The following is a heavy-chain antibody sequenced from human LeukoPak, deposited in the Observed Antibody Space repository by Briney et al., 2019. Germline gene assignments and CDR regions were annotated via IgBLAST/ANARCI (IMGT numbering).Heavy chain of an antibody. CDR3: ASSEFGESLDY. D-gene: IGHD3-10*01. V-gene: IGHV4-59*01. CDR2: IYYSDST. Sequence: SETLSLTCTVSGGSISNYFWSWIRQPPGKGLECIGYIYYSDSTNYNPSLKSRVTVSVDTSKNQFSLKLSSVTPADTAVYYCASSEFGESLDYWGQGTLVTVSS. J-gene: IGHJ4*02. CDR1: GGSISNYF.